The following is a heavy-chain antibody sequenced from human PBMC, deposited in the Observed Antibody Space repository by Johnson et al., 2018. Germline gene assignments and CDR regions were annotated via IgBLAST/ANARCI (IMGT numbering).Heavy chain of an antibody. Sequence: VQLVEAGGGLVQPGGSLRLSCGISGFTFSSYWMHWVRQVPGKGLVLVSCINYDGTFTRYADSVKGRFTISIDNAKNMLSLQMNSLRVEDTALYYCAREKDSSTPNDYYHYGMDVWGQGTTVTVSS. CDR2: INYDGTFT. V-gene: IGHV3-74*01. CDR1: GFTFSSYW. CDR3: AREKDSSTPNDYYHYGMDV. J-gene: IGHJ6*02. D-gene: IGHD4/OR15-4a*01.